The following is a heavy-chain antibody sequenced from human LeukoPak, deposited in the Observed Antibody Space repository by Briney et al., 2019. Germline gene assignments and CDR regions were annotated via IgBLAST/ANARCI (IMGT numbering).Heavy chain of an antibody. D-gene: IGHD2-2*01. J-gene: IGHJ6*03. CDR3: AKGSIPAAVTYYMDV. V-gene: IGHV3-30*04. CDR1: GFTFSSYA. CDR2: IGFGGTNK. Sequence: GRSLRLSCAASGFTFSSYAMHWVRQAPGRGLEWLAFIGFGGTNKYYADSVQGRFSISRDNSKNTLFVQMNSLRIEDTAVYFCAKGSIPAAVTYYMDVWGEGTTVTVSS.